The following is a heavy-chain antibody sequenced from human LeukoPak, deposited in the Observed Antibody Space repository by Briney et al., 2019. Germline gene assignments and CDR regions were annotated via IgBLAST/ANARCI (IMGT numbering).Heavy chain of an antibody. Sequence: GGSLRLSCAASGFTFSIYSMNWVRQAPGKGLEWVSSISSTSSYIYYADSVKGRFTLSRDNAKNSIYLQMDSLRAEDTAVYYCTSRGDFWSGYWAMNVWGQGTTVIVSS. V-gene: IGHV3-21*01. CDR1: GFTFSIYS. CDR3: TSRGDFWSGYWAMNV. D-gene: IGHD3-3*01. CDR2: ISSTSSYI. J-gene: IGHJ6*02.